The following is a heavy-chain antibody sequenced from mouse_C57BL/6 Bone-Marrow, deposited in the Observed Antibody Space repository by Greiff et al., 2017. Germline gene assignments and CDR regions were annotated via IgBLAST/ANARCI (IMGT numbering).Heavy chain of an antibody. Sequence: QVQLQQSGAELMKPGASVKLSCKATGYNFTGYWIEWVKQRPGHGLEWIGEILPGSGSTNNSKKFKGKATVTADTSSNTAYMQLSSLTTEDSAVYYCERSGYDYDPAWFAYWGQGTLVTVSA. CDR3: ERSGYDYDPAWFAY. J-gene: IGHJ3*01. D-gene: IGHD2-4*01. CDR1: GYNFTGYW. V-gene: IGHV1-9*01. CDR2: ILPGSGST.